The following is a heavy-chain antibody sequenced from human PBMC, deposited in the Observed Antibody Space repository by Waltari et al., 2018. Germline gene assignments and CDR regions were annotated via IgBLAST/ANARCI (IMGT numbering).Heavy chain of an antibody. D-gene: IGHD3-9*01. Sequence: EVQLVGSGGGLVKPGGSRRLPCAVSGFPFSRGSMTEVRQAPGKGLEWVSSISSGSNYIFYADSVKGRFTISRDNAKNSLYLQMNSLRVEDTAVYYCAREWGVMVGTAGYYFDYWGQGSLVTVSS. V-gene: IGHV3-21*01. CDR3: AREWGVMVGTAGYYFDY. CDR2: ISSGSNYI. CDR1: GFPFSRGS. J-gene: IGHJ4*02.